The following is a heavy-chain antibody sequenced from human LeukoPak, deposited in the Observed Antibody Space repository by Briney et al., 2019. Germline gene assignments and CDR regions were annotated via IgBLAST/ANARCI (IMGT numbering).Heavy chain of an antibody. D-gene: IGHD3-22*01. CDR1: GYSFSNYG. CDR3: AKVFTYYYDRSGYELYYFDY. Sequence: ASVKVSCKASGYSFSNYGLSWVRQARGQGLEWMGWISAYSGNTNYAQKFQGRVTMTTDTSTSTAYMELRSLRSDDTAVYYCAKVFTYYYDRSGYELYYFDYWGQGTLVTVSS. V-gene: IGHV1-18*01. CDR2: ISAYSGNT. J-gene: IGHJ4*02.